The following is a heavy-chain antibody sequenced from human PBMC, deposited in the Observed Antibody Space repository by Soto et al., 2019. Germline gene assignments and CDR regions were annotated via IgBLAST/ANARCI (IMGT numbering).Heavy chain of an antibody. D-gene: IGHD3-22*01. CDR2: ISYDGSNK. V-gene: IGHV3-30*03. CDR1: GFTFSSYG. CDR3: AQPADSSGYLLVY. Sequence: QVQLVESAGGVVQPGRSLRLSCAASGFTFSSYGMHWVRQAPGKGLEWVAVISYDGSNKYYADSVKGRFTISRDNSKNTLYLQMNSLRAEDTAVYYCAQPADSSGYLLVYWGQGTLVTVSS. J-gene: IGHJ4*02.